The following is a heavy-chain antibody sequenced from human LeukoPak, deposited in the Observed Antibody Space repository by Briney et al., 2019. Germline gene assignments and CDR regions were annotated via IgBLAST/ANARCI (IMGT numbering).Heavy chain of an antibody. J-gene: IGHJ4*02. CDR2: IKRGRGS. Sequence: PSETLSLTCAVSGGSFSDYEWSWLRQAPETGLEWIGEIKRGRGSTYSPSLKSRVTISVDTSKNQFSLKLSSVTAADTAVYYCARVRPYYYDSSGYYADYWGQGTLVTVSS. V-gene: IGHV4-34*01. D-gene: IGHD3-22*01. CDR3: ARVRPYYYDSSGYYADY. CDR1: GGSFSDYE.